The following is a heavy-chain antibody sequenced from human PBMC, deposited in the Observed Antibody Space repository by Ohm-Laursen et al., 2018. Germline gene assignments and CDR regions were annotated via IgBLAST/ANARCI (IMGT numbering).Heavy chain of an antibody. V-gene: IGHV3-23*01. D-gene: IGHD3-22*01. CDR3: AKAATYYYDSSGYWD. CDR1: GFTFSSYA. J-gene: IGHJ4*02. CDR2: ISGSGGST. Sequence: GSLRLSCTASGFTFSSYAMSWVRQAPGKGLEWVSAISGSGGSTYYADSVKGRFTISRDNSKNTLYLQMNSLRAEDTAVYYCAKAATYYYDSSGYWDWGQGTLVTVSS.